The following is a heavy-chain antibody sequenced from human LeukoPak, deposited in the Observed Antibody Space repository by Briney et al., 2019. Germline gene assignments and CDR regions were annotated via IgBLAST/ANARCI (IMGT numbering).Heavy chain of an antibody. V-gene: IGHV4-39*07. J-gene: IGHJ4*02. Sequence: SETLSLTCTVSGGSISSSSYYWGWIRQPPGKGLEWIGSIYYSGSTYYNPSLKSRVTISVDTSKNQFSLKLSSVTAADTAVYYCARDRIAVVVPAATPFDYWGQGTLVTVSS. D-gene: IGHD2-2*01. CDR1: GGSISSSSYY. CDR2: IYYSGST. CDR3: ARDRIAVVVPAATPFDY.